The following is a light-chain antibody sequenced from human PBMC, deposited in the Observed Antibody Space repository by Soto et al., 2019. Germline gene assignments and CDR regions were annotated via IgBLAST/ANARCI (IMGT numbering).Light chain of an antibody. CDR3: QQYNNWPPLT. CDR1: QSVSIS. V-gene: IGKV3-15*01. J-gene: IGKJ4*01. CDR2: AAS. Sequence: EVVLTQSPDTLSLSPGERATLSCRASQSVSISLAWYQQKPGQAPRLLIYAASTRATGIPDRFSGSGSGTDFTLTISSLQSEDFAVYYCQQYNNWPPLTFGGGTKV.